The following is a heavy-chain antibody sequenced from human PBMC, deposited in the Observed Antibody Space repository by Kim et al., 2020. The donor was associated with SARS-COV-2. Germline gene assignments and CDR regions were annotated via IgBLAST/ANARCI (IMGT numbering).Heavy chain of an antibody. D-gene: IGHD3-22*01. CDR2: ISGSGGST. CDR1: GFTFSSYA. V-gene: IGHV3-23*01. CDR3: AKGPYYDSSGYYLDY. J-gene: IGHJ4*02. Sequence: GGSLRLSCAASGFTFSSYAMSWVRQAAGRGREWVAVISGSGGSTYYADSVKGRFTISRDNSKNTLYLQMNSLRAEDTAVYYCAKGPYYDSSGYYLDYWGQGTLVTVSS.